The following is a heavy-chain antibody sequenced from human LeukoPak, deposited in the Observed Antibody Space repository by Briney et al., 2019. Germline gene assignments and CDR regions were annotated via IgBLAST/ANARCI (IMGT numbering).Heavy chain of an antibody. V-gene: IGHV4-59*12. CDR1: GGSISSYY. CDR3: ARAGVVGAPAFVDY. Sequence: PSETLSLTCTVSGGSISSYYWSWIRQPPGKGLEWIGYIYHSGSTYYNPSLKSRVTISVDRSKNQFSLKLSSVTAADTAVYYCARAGVVGAPAFVDYWGQGTLVTVSS. D-gene: IGHD2-15*01. J-gene: IGHJ4*02. CDR2: IYHSGST.